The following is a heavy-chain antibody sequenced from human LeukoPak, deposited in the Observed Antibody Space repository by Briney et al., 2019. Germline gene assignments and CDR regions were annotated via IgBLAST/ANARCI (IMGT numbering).Heavy chain of an antibody. CDR2: INSDGINT. CDR3: AKIGVGAPLRPHVFDM. D-gene: IGHD2-8*01. Sequence: GGTLGLSCAASGFTFRNYWMHWVRQAPGKGLVWGSRINSDGINTSYADSVKGRFIISGDNSKESFYLQMKSLSAEDRALYLCAKIGVGAPLRPHVFDMWGKGKMVPVSS. V-gene: IGHV3-74*01. J-gene: IGHJ3*02. CDR1: GFTFRNYW.